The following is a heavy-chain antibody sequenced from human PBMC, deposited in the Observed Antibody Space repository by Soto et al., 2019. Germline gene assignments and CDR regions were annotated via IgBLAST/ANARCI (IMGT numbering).Heavy chain of an antibody. J-gene: IGHJ6*01. Sequence: QVQLRESGPGLVKPSQTLSLTCSVSGASVSSDDFYWSWIRQRPGEGLEWVGYIHVRGNTYYNPSLKSRVTMSLDTSKNQLSLTVSFVTVADTAVYFCTRDSPPPPYFSYTGMDVWGQGATVTVSS. CDR1: GASVSSDDFY. CDR2: IHVRGNT. CDR3: TRDSPPPPYFSYTGMDV. V-gene: IGHV4-30-4*01.